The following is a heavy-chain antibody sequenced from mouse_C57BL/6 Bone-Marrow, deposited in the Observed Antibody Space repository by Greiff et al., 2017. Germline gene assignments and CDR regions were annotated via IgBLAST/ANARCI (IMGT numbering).Heavy chain of an antibody. D-gene: IGHD2-12*01. V-gene: IGHV1-82*01. CDR1: GYAFSSSW. Sequence: QVQLQQSGPELVKPGASVKISCKASGYAFSSSWMNWVKQRPGKGLEWIGRIYPGDGDTNYNGKFKGKATLTADKSSSTAYMQLSSLTSDDSAVYFCARGDYSYAMDYWGQGTSVTVSS. J-gene: IGHJ4*01. CDR3: ARGDYSYAMDY. CDR2: IYPGDGDT.